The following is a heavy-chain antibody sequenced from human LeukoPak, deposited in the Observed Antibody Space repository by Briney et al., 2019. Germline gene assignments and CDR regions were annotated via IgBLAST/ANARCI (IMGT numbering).Heavy chain of an antibody. CDR2: INPNSGGT. CDR3: ASTGATDILTGFDY. Sequence: GASVKVSCKASGYTFTGYYMHWVRQAPGQGLEWVGWINPNSGGTNYAQKFQGRVTMTRDTSISTAYMELSRLRSDDTAVYYCASTGATDILTGFDYWGQGTLVTVSS. CDR1: GYTFTGYY. J-gene: IGHJ4*02. V-gene: IGHV1-2*02. D-gene: IGHD3-9*01.